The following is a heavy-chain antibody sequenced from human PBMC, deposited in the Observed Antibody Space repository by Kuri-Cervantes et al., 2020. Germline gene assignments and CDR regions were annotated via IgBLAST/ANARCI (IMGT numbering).Heavy chain of an antibody. D-gene: IGHD5-24*01. CDR2: IIPIFGTA. J-gene: IGHJ2*01. CDR3: ARGGDDYLGYFDL. V-gene: IGHV1-69*05. Sequence: GGSLRLSCKASGGTFSSYAISWVRQAPGQGLEWMGGIIPIFGTANYAQKFQGRVTMTRDTSTSTVYMELSSLRSEDTAVFYCARGGDDYLGYFDLWGRGTLVTVSS. CDR1: GGTFSSYA.